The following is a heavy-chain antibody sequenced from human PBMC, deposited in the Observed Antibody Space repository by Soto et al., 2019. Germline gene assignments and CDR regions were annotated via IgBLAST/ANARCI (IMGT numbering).Heavy chain of an antibody. D-gene: IGHD4-17*01. J-gene: IGHJ6*02. CDR3: AREDYEDYYYYYGMDV. CDR1: GFTFSSYG. CDR2: IWYDGSNK. Sequence: PGGSLRLSCAASGFTFSSYGMHWVRQAPGKGLEWVAVIWYDGSNKYCADSVKGRFTISRDNSKNTLYLQMNSLRAEDTAVYYCAREDYEDYYYYYGMDVWGQGTTVTVSS. V-gene: IGHV3-33*01.